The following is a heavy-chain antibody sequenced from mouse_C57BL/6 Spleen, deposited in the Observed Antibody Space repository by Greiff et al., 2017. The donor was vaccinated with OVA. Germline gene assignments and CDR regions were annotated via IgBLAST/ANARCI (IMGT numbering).Heavy chain of an antibody. D-gene: IGHD1-1*01. CDR1: GYSITNGNHW. Sequence: DVKLQESGPALVKPSQTVSLTCTVTGYSITNGNHWWNWLRQVSGSKLVWIGYISSSGSTDSNPSLKSRISITRDTSKNQLFLQLNSVTTEDIATYYCARGENYCGSRGYFDYWGQGTTLTVSS. CDR3: ARGENYCGSRGYFDY. V-gene: IGHV3-4*01. J-gene: IGHJ2*01. CDR2: ISSSGST.